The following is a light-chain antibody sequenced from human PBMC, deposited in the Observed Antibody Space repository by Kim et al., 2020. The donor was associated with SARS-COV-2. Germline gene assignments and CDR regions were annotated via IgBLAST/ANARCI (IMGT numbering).Light chain of an antibody. V-gene: IGKV3-20*01. CDR1: QSVSSSV. J-gene: IGKJ4*01. CDR3: QQYVSSPLT. CDR2: GST. Sequence: SPGERATLSCRASQSVSSSVVACYQQKRRHATLLLNHGSTSRATCIPNMFSGSGAGTFVTLTSSMLEPEYVALYYCQQYVSSPLTFGGGTKVDIK.